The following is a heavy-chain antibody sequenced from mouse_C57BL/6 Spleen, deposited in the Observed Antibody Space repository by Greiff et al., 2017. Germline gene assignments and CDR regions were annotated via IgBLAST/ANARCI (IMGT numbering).Heavy chain of an antibody. CDR3: TRLRSNSLDY. CDR1: GYTFTDYE. CDR2: IDPETGGT. J-gene: IGHJ2*01. D-gene: IGHD2-5*01. Sequence: VQLQQSGAELVRPGASVPLSCKASGYTFTDYEMHWVKQTPVHGLEWIGAIDPETGGTAYNQKFKGKAILTADKSSSTAYMELRSLTSEDSAVYYCTRLRSNSLDYWGQGTTLTVSS. V-gene: IGHV1-15*01.